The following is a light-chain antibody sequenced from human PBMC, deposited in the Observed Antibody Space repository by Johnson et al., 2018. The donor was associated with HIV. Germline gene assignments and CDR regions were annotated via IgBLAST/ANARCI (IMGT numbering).Light chain of an antibody. CDR2: DSD. Sequence: QSVLTQPPSVSAAPGQKVAISCSGSSSNIGNNYVSWYQQVPGTAPKLLIYDSDKRPSGIPDRFSGSRSGTSATLCITGLQPGDEVDYYWGTWDSILSEYVFGSGTTITVL. CDR3: GTWDSILSEYV. J-gene: IGLJ1*01. V-gene: IGLV1-51*01. CDR1: SSNIGNNY.